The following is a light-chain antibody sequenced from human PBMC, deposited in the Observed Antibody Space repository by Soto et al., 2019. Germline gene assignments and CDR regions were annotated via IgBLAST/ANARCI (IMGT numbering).Light chain of an antibody. CDR2: AAS. Sequence: DIEMTQSPLFLSASVGDRVTITCQASQDITSDINWYQQKPGQAPKLLIYAASRLETGVPLRFGGRGYGTNFSLTISGLQVEDAASYFCQHFFHVPYTFGQGTEVEI. J-gene: IGKJ2*01. CDR1: QDITSD. V-gene: IGKV1-33*01. CDR3: QHFFHVPYT.